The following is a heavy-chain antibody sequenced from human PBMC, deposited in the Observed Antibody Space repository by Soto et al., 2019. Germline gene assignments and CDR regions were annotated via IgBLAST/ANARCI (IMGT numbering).Heavy chain of an antibody. V-gene: IGHV3-30*18. D-gene: IGHD1-26*01. CDR3: ANQWELQFDY. CDR2: ISYDGSNK. Sequence: QVQLVESGGGVVQPGRSLRLSCAASGFTFSSYGMHWVRQAPGKGLEWVAVISYDGSNKYYADSVKGRFTISRDNSKNTLYLQMNSLRAEDTAVYYCANQWELQFDYWGHGTLVTVSS. J-gene: IGHJ4*01. CDR1: GFTFSSYG.